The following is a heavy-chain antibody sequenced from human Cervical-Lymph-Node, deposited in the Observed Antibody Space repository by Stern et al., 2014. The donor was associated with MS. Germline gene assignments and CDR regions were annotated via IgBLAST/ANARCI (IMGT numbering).Heavy chain of an antibody. CDR1: EYTHNNYL. D-gene: IGHD2-15*01. V-gene: IGHV1-46*02. CDR3: AVRYCSGGRCYSXPXV. CDR2: INPSGAT. J-gene: IGHJ6*02. Sequence: VQLVESGSEVKKPGASVKVSCKASEYTHNNYLIHWVRQAPGKRPDWMGVINPSGATNYAQKVQDRVTMTTDASTSTFYMELSRLRSEDTAVYYCAVRYCSGGRCYSXPXVWGQGTTVIVSS.